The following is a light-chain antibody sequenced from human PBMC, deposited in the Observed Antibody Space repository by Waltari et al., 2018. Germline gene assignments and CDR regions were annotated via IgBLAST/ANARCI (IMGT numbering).Light chain of an antibody. CDR2: GAS. CDR3: QQNTNWPLT. V-gene: IGKV3D-15*01. Sequence: EIVMTQSPATLSLSPGESATLSCRASQSVGSSLAWYQQKPGQAPRLIICGASNRATGIPDRFSGSGSGTEFTLTISSLEPEDVAVYYCQQNTNWPLTFGGGAKVEIK. J-gene: IGKJ4*01. CDR1: QSVGSS.